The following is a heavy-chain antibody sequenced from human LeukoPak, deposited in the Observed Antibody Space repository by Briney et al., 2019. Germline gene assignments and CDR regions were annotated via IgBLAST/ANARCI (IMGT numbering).Heavy chain of an antibody. V-gene: IGHV4-59*08. Sequence: NASETLSLTCTVSGGSISSYYWSWIRQPPGKGLEWIGYIYYSGSTNYNPSLKSRVTISVDTSKNQFSLKLSSVTAADTAVYYCARLSPGSSWYEDYWGQGTLVTVSS. CDR2: IYYSGST. D-gene: IGHD6-13*01. J-gene: IGHJ4*02. CDR1: GGSISSYY. CDR3: ARLSPGSSWYEDY.